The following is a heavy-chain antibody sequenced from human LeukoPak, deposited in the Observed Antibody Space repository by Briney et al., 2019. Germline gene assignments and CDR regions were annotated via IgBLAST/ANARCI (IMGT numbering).Heavy chain of an antibody. J-gene: IGHJ4*02. V-gene: IGHV5-51*01. CDR3: AKHLSSISSCPNY. Sequence: GESLKISCKGSGYSFASYWIAWVRQMPGKGLEWMGGIYPGNSDITYSPSFQGQVTISADKSVSTAYLHWSSLKASDTAIYYCAKHLSSISSCPNYWGQGTLVTVSS. D-gene: IGHD2-2*01. CDR2: IYPGNSDI. CDR1: GYSFASYW.